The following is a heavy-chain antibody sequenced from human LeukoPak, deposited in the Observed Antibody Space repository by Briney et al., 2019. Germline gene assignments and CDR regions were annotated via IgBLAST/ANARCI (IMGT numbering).Heavy chain of an antibody. CDR3: AKDQPTGEYDFWSGYLADY. Sequence: GGSLRLSCVASGFTFSSYAMSWVRQAPGKGLEWVSAISGSGGSTYYADSVKGRFTISRDNSKNTLYLQMNSLRAEDTAVYYCAKDQPTGEYDFWSGYLADYWGQGTLVTVSS. V-gene: IGHV3-23*01. CDR1: GFTFSSYA. CDR2: ISGSGGST. D-gene: IGHD3-3*01. J-gene: IGHJ4*02.